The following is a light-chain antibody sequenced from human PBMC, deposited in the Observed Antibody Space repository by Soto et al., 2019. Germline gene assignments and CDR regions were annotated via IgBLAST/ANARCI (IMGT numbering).Light chain of an antibody. Sequence: QSALTQPASVSRSPGQSITISCTGTSSHVGGYNYVSRYQQHPGKAPKLMIYEVSNRASGVSNRFSGSKSGNTASLTISGLQAEDEADYYCSSYTSSSTPYVFGTGTKLTVL. J-gene: IGLJ1*01. CDR1: SSHVGGYNY. CDR3: SSYTSSSTPYV. V-gene: IGLV2-14*01. CDR2: EVS.